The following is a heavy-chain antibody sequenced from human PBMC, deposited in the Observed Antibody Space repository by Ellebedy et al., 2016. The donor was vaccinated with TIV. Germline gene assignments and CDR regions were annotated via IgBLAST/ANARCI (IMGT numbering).Heavy chain of an antibody. Sequence: GGSLRLSXAASGFTFSSYAMHWVRQAPGKGLEWVAVISYDGSNKYYADSVKGRFTISRDNSKNTLYLQMNSLRAEDTAVYYCARGGVRQQLVQRFRPGGQYLWGQGTLVTVSS. CDR1: GFTFSSYA. J-gene: IGHJ4*02. CDR3: ARGGVRQQLVQRFRPGGQYL. D-gene: IGHD6-13*01. CDR2: ISYDGSNK. V-gene: IGHV3-30-3*01.